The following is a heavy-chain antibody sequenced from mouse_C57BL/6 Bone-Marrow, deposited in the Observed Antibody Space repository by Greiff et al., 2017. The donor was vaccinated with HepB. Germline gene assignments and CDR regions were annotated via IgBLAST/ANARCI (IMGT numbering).Heavy chain of an antibody. CDR3: ARGGDSSGYPWFAY. CDR1: GYTFTSYW. V-gene: IGHV1-50*01. D-gene: IGHD3-2*02. J-gene: IGHJ3*01. Sequence: QVQLQQPGAELVKPGASVKLSCKASGYTFTSYWMQWVKQRPGQGLEWIGEIDPSDSYTNYNQKFKGKATLTVDTSSSTAYMQLSSLTSEDSAVYYYARGGDSSGYPWFAYWGQGTLVTVSA. CDR2: IDPSDSYT.